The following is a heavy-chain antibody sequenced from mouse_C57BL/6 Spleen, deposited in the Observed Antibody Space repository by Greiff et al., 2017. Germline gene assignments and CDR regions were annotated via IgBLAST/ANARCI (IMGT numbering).Heavy chain of an antibody. V-gene: IGHV1-22*01. J-gene: IGHJ1*03. Sequence: EVQLQQSGPELVKPGASVKMSCKASGYTFTDYNMHWVKQSHGKSLEWIGYINPNNGGTSYNQKFKGKATLTVNKSSSTAYMELRSLTSEDSAVYYCAKIYYGYDYCYFAVWGTGPTVTVSS. CDR1: GYTFTDYN. D-gene: IGHD2-2*01. CDR2: INPNNGGT. CDR3: AKIYYGYDYCYFAV.